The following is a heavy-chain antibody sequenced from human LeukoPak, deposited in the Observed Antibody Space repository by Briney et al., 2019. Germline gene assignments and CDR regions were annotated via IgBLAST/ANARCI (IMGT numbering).Heavy chain of an antibody. CDR1: GYTFTNSY. CDR3: ARDRGDIVVVPAAMYRYYYYMDV. J-gene: IGHJ6*03. Sequence: GASVKVSCKASGYTFTNSYIHWVRQAPGQGLEWMGGIIPIFGTANYAQKFQGRVTITADESTSTAYMELSSLRSEDTAVYYCARDRGDIVVVPAAMYRYYYYMDVWGKGTTVTISS. V-gene: IGHV1-69*13. D-gene: IGHD2-2*01. CDR2: IIPIFGTA.